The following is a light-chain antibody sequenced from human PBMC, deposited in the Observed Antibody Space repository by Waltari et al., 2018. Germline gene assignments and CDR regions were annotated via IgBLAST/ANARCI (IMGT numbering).Light chain of an antibody. V-gene: IGLV2-14*03. Sequence: QSALTQPASVSGSPGQSITISCTGAHSDVGGYNYVSWYQQYPGKAPKLIIYDVTQRPSGISNRFSGSKSGNTASLTISGLQTEDEAYYHCGSYTARSTYVFGTGTKVTVL. J-gene: IGLJ1*01. CDR3: GSYTARSTYV. CDR1: HSDVGGYNY. CDR2: DVT.